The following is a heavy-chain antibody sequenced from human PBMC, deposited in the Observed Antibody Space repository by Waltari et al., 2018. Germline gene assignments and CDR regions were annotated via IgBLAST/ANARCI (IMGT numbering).Heavy chain of an antibody. CDR3: ARGYSFGYPFDY. D-gene: IGHD5-18*01. CDR1: GFTVSYNY. V-gene: IGHV3-66*02. CDR2: IYSAGNT. J-gene: IGHJ4*02. Sequence: EVHLVESGGGLVQPGGSLRLSCAASGFTVSYNYMRWVRQAPGKGLEWVSLIYSAGNTYYADSVRGRFTISRDNSKNTLYLQMNSLRAEDTAVYYCARGYSFGYPFDYWGQGTLVTVSS.